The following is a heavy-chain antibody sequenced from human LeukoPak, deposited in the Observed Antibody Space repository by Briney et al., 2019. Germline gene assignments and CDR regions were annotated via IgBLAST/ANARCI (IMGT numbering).Heavy chain of an antibody. D-gene: IGHD6-13*01. V-gene: IGHV3-43*02. CDR2: ISGNGGST. CDR3: AKSDSSSWTYYYYGMDV. CDR1: GFTFDDYA. Sequence: GGSLRLSCAASGFTFDDYAMHWVRQAPGKGLEWVSLISGNGGSTYYADSVKGRFTISRDNSKNSLYLQMNSLRTEDTALYYCAKSDSSSWTYYYYGMDVWGQGTTVTVSS. J-gene: IGHJ6*02.